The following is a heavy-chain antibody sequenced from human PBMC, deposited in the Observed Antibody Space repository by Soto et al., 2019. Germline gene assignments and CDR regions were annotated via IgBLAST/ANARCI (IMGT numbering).Heavy chain of an antibody. CDR1: GFTFSSYA. Sequence: QVQLVESGGGVVQPGRSLRLSCAASGFTFSSYAMHWVRQAPGKGLEWVAVISYDGSNKYYADSVKGRFTISRDNSKNTLYLQMNSLRAEDTAVYYCARDRLRYFDWPLDYWGQGTLVTGSS. V-gene: IGHV3-30-3*01. CDR3: ARDRLRYFDWPLDY. D-gene: IGHD3-9*01. J-gene: IGHJ4*02. CDR2: ISYDGSNK.